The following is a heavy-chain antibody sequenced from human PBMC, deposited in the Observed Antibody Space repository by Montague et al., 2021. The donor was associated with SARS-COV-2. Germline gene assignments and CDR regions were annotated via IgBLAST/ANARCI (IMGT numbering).Heavy chain of an antibody. J-gene: IGHJ6*02. CDR2: IDWDDDK. CDR3: ARMDILTGYYAYGMDV. Sequence: VKPTQTLTLTCTFSGFSLSTSGMCVSWIRQPPGKALEWLALIDWDDDKYYSTSLKTRLTISKDTSKNQVVLTMTNMDPVDTATYHCARMDILTGYYAYGMDVWGQGTTVTVSS. V-gene: IGHV2-70*01. CDR1: GFSLSTSGMC. D-gene: IGHD3-9*01.